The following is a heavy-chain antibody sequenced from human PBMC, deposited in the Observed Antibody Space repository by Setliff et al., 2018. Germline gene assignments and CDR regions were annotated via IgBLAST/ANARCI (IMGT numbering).Heavy chain of an antibody. J-gene: IGHJ4*02. Sequence: PSETLSLTCTVSGGSISSGSYYWSWIRQPAGKGLEWIGHIYYSGSTNYNPSLKSRVTISVDTSKNQFSLKLSSVTAADTALYYCTVYNTGSSKDHYWGQGTPVTVSS. V-gene: IGHV4-61*10. CDR2: IYYSGST. D-gene: IGHD2-8*02. CDR3: TVYNTGSSKDHY. CDR1: GGSISSGSYY.